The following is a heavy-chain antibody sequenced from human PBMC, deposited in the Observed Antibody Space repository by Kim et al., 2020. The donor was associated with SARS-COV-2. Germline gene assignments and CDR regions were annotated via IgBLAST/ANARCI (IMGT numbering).Heavy chain of an antibody. D-gene: IGHD3-22*01. CDR3: AKDLYATGTYYYDPLVGYFDS. J-gene: IGHJ4*02. CDR2: ISGSGDTT. Sequence: GGSLRLSCASSGFMFQNYAMAWVRQPPGRGLEWVSLISGSGDTTYYSGSVEGRFTISRDNSKNTLHLEMNSLRAEDTALYFCAKDLYATGTYYYDPLVGYFDSWGQGTVVIVSS. V-gene: IGHV3-23*01. CDR1: GFMFQNYA.